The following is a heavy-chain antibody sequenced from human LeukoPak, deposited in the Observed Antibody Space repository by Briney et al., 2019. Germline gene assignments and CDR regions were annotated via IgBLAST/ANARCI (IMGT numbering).Heavy chain of an antibody. Sequence: SGTLSLTCAVSGDSISSSNWWNWVRQPPGKGLEWIGEIHHGGNTNINPSLKSRVTISVDKSMNQFSLSLSSVTAVDTAVYYCARDREYSKIWAFDYWGQGTLVTVSS. CDR1: GDSISSSNW. J-gene: IGHJ4*02. CDR3: ARDREYSKIWAFDY. V-gene: IGHV4-4*02. CDR2: IHHGGNT. D-gene: IGHD6-6*01.